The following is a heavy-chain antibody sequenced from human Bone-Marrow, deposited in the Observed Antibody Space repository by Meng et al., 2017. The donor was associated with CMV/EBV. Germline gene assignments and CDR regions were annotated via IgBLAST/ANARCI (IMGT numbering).Heavy chain of an antibody. CDR2: IYYNGST. J-gene: IGHJ6*03. CDR3: GRLKRTTTDVAVTSPLYYYHIDY. D-gene: IGHD6-19*01. Sequence: GPLRLPCTVFRCSFSSYFWSWIRQPPGKGLEWIGYIYYNGSTKYNPSLKYRVTMSVDTSKNRFSLKMNSVTAADTAIYYCGRLKRTTTDVAVTSPLYYYHIDYWGQGTTVTVSS. CDR1: RCSFSSYF. V-gene: IGHV4-59*01.